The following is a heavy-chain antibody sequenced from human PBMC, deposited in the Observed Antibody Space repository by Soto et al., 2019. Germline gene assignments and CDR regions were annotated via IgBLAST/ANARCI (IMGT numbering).Heavy chain of an antibody. CDR1: EVTCRDLG. D-gene: IGHD3-9*01. Sequence: GGFMLLPCAVSEVTCRDLGMHRISTKTGRGPEWVSAISGSGGSTYYADSVKGRFTISRDNSKNTLYLQMNSLRAEDTAVYYCAKVAELRYFDWLLGRFDPWGQGTLGSGSS. V-gene: IGHV3-23*01. J-gene: IGHJ5*02. CDR3: AKVAELRYFDWLLGRFDP. CDR2: ISGSGGST.